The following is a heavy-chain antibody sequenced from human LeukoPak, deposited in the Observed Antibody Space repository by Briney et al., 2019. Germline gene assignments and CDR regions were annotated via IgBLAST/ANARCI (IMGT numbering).Heavy chain of an antibody. CDR2: IYTSGST. Sequence: SETLSLTCTVSGGSISSYYWSWIRQPAGKGLEWIGHIYTSGSTNYNPSLKSRVTMSIDTSKNQFSLKLSSVTAADTAVCYCARVVPTAIYYMDVWGKGTTVTVSS. D-gene: IGHD2-2*02. CDR1: GGSISSYY. J-gene: IGHJ6*03. CDR3: ARVVPTAIYYMDV. V-gene: IGHV4-4*07.